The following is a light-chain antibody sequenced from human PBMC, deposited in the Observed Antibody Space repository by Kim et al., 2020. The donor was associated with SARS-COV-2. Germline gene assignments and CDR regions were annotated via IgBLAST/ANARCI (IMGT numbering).Light chain of an antibody. CDR1: SSDIGGYNF. J-gene: IGLJ2*01. Sequence: QSALTQPASVSGSPGQSITVSCTGSSSDIGGYNFVSWYQQHPGKAPKLIIFDVTYRPSGISNRFSGSKSGNTASLTISGLQAEDEADYYCSSYAGNRSVIFGGGTKVTVL. CDR3: SSYAGNRSVI. CDR2: DVT. V-gene: IGLV2-14*03.